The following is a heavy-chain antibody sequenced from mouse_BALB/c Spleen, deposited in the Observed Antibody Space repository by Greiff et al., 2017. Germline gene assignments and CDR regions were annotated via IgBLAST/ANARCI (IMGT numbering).Heavy chain of an antibody. J-gene: IGHJ4*01. CDR2: ISDGGSYT. CDR3: ARVWHYAMDY. CDR1: GFTFSDYY. D-gene: IGHD1-1*02. Sequence: DVKLVESGGGLVKPGGSLKLSCAASGFTFSDYYMYWVRQTPEKRLEWVATISDGGSYTYYPDSVKGRFTISRDNAKNNLYLQMSSLKSEDTAMYYCARVWHYAMDYWGQGTSVTVSS. V-gene: IGHV5-4*02.